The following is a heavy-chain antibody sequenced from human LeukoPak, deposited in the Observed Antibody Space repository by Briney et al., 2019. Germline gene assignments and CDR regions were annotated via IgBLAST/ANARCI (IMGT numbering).Heavy chain of an antibody. V-gene: IGHV1-2*02. D-gene: IGHD3-22*01. CDR3: AGGYRYYYDSSGWGAFDI. CDR1: GYTFTGYY. J-gene: IGHJ3*02. CDR2: INPNSGGT. Sequence: AAPTLSCKRSGYTFTGYYMHWVRQTPGQGLEWMGWINPNSGGTNYAQNFQGRVTMTRDTSIITAYMELSRLRSDDTAVYYSAGGYRYYYDSSGWGAFDIWGQGTMVTVSS.